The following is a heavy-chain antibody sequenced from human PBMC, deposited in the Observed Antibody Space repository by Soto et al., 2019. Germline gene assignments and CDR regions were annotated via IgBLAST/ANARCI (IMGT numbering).Heavy chain of an antibody. Sequence: ASVKVSCKASGYTFTSYYMHWVRQAPGQRLEWMGIINPSGGSTSYAQKFQGRFTISRDNSKNTLYLQMNSLGAEDTAAYYCTGEVASGYWGQGTLVTVSS. D-gene: IGHD3-10*01. CDR1: GYTFTSYY. V-gene: IGHV1-46*03. J-gene: IGHJ4*02. CDR3: TGEVASGY. CDR2: INPSGGST.